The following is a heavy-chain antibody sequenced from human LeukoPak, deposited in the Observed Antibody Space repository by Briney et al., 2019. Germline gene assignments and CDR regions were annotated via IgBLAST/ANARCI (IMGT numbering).Heavy chain of an antibody. CDR3: AREVGNGYCGGSCSNYFDY. CDR1: GGTFSSYA. Sequence: SVKVSCKASGGTFSSYAISWVRQAPGQGPEWMGGIIPIFGTANYAQKFQGRVTITADESTSTAYMELSSLRSEDTAVYYCAREVGNGYCGGSCSNYFDYWGQGTLVTVSS. CDR2: IIPIFGTA. J-gene: IGHJ4*02. D-gene: IGHD2-15*01. V-gene: IGHV1-69*13.